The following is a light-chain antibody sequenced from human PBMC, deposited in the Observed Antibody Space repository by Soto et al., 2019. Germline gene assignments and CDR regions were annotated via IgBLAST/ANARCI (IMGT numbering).Light chain of an antibody. CDR3: SSYTSSSTLGV. V-gene: IGLV2-14*01. CDR2: EVS. Sequence: QSVLTQPASVSGSPGQSITISCTGTSSDVGGYNYVSWYQQHPGKAPKLMIYEVSNRPSGVSNRFSGSKSGNTASLTISGLQAEDEADYYCSSYTSSSTLGVFGTGTKRTVL. CDR1: SSDVGGYNY. J-gene: IGLJ1*01.